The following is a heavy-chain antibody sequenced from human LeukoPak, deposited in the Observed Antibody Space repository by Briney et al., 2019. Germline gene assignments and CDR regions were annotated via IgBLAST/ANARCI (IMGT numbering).Heavy chain of an antibody. D-gene: IGHD6-13*01. J-gene: IGHJ4*02. V-gene: IGHV1-69*01. CDR2: YIPIFGTA. CDR3: ARDSGYSSSWAPFFDY. Sequence: SVKVSCMASGGTFSRYAIRCVHQSTGQGPEWMRGYIPIFGTANYAQKFQGRVTITADESTSTAYMELSSLRSEDTAAYYCARDSGYSSSWAPFFDYWGQGTLVTVSS. CDR1: GGTFSRYA.